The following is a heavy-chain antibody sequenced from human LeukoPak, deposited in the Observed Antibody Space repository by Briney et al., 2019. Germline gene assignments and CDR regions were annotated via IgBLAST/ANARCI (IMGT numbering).Heavy chain of an antibody. CDR1: GFKFTSHS. D-gene: IGHD3-10*01. V-gene: IGHV3-30*04. CDR3: ARDSLYGSGSYNYYYYMDV. CDR2: VSYDTTDK. J-gene: IGHJ6*03. Sequence: GGSLRLSCSASGFKFTSHSIHWVRQTPGKGLEWLSFVSYDTTDKYYAESVKGRFSISRDNAKNSLYLQMNSLRAEDTAVYYCARDSLYGSGSYNYYYYMDVWGKGTTVTISS.